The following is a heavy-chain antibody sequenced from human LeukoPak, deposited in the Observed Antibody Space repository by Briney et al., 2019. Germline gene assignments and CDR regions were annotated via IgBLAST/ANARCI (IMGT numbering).Heavy chain of an antibody. V-gene: IGHV4-39*07. J-gene: IGHJ6*03. CDR2: IYYSGST. CDR1: GGSVSSSSCY. CDR3: AINSSGWYPSYYYYYMDV. D-gene: IGHD6-19*01. Sequence: SETLSLTCTVSGGSVSSSSCYWGWIRQPPGKVLEWIGSIYYSGSTYYNPSLKSRVTISVDTSKNQFSLKLSSVTAADTAVYYCAINSSGWYPSYYYYYMDVWGKGTTVTVSS.